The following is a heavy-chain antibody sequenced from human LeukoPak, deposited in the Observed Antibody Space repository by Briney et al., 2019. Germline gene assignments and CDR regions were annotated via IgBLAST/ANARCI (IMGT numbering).Heavy chain of an antibody. CDR3: VRDQEGFDY. CDR1: GYTFTGYY. CDR2: IYPRDGST. Sequence: ASVKVSCKASGYTFTGYYMHWVRQAPGQGLEWMGMIYPRDGSTSYAQKFQGRVTVTRDTSTSTVHMELSGLRSEDTAVYYCVRDQEGFDYWGQGTLVTVSS. V-gene: IGHV1-46*01. J-gene: IGHJ4*02.